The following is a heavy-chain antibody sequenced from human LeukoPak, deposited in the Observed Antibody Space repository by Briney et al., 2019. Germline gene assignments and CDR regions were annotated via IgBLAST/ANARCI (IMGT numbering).Heavy chain of an antibody. V-gene: IGHV3-23*01. Sequence: GGSLRLSCAASGFTFSSYAMSWVRQAPGKGLEWVSAISGSGGSTYYADSVKGRLTISRDNSQNTLYVQMNSLRAEDTAVYYCAKDQGYSSAWYSRDGFDMWGQGTMVTVSS. J-gene: IGHJ3*02. CDR1: GFTFSSYA. CDR3: AKDQGYSSAWYSRDGFDM. D-gene: IGHD6-19*01. CDR2: ISGSGGST.